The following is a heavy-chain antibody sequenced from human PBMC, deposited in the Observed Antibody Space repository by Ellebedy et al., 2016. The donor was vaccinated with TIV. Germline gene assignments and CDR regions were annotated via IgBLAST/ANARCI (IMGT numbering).Heavy chain of an antibody. J-gene: IGHJ4*02. Sequence: SETLSLTXTVSGGAISSVGYYWNWIRQPAGKGLEWIGRIYSSGSTNYNPSLKSRVTMSVDTSKNQFSLKLSSVTAADTAVYYCARDRGGSYGYWGQGTLVTVSS. CDR3: ARDRGGSYGY. V-gene: IGHV4-61*02. D-gene: IGHD1-26*01. CDR2: IYSSGST. CDR1: GGAISSVGYY.